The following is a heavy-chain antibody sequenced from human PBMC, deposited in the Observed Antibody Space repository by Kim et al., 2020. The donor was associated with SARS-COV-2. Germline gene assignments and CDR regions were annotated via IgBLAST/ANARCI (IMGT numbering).Heavy chain of an antibody. J-gene: IGHJ4*02. V-gene: IGHV4-34*01. D-gene: IGHD6-19*01. CDR1: GGSFSGYY. CDR2: INHSGST. CDR3: ARDSSGPVDY. Sequence: SETLSLTCAVYGGSFSGYYWSWIRQPPGKGLEWIGEINHSGSTNYNPSLKSRVTISVDTSKNQFSLKLSSVTAADTAVYYCARDSSGPVDYWGQGTLVTVSS.